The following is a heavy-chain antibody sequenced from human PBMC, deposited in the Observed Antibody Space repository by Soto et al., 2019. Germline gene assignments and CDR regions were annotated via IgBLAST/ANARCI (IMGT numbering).Heavy chain of an antibody. CDR1: GFTFSSYW. Sequence: PVGSLRLSCAAFGFTFSSYWMSWVRQAPGKGLEWVANIKQDGSEKYYVDSVKGRFTISRDNAKNSLYLQMNSLRAEDTAVYYCAREPTYDYVWGSYRQPVFDYWGQGTLVTVSS. CDR3: AREPTYDYVWGSYRQPVFDY. D-gene: IGHD3-16*02. J-gene: IGHJ4*02. V-gene: IGHV3-7*01. CDR2: IKQDGSEK.